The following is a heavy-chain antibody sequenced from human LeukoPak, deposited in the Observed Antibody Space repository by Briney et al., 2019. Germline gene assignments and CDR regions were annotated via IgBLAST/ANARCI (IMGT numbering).Heavy chain of an antibody. CDR1: GFTFSDYY. Sequence: GGSLRLSCAASGFTFSDYYMSWIRQAPGKGLEWVSYISSSGSTIYYADSVKGRFTISRDNAKNSLYLQMNSLRAEDTAVYYCATDSGSGMGYAFDIWGQGTMVTVSS. CDR3: ATDSGSGMGYAFDI. D-gene: IGHD3-10*01. V-gene: IGHV3-11*01. CDR2: ISSSGSTI. J-gene: IGHJ3*02.